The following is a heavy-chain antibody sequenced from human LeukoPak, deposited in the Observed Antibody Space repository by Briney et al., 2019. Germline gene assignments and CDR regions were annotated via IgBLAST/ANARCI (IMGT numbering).Heavy chain of an antibody. V-gene: IGHV4-34*01. CDR2: INHSGST. CDR3: ARDRSSGWYSPEGAFDY. J-gene: IGHJ4*02. CDR1: GGSFSNYY. Sequence: SETLSLTCAVYGGSFSNYYWSWIRQSPGKGLEWIGEINHSGSTNYNPSLKSRVTISVDTSKNQFSLQLNSVTPEDTAVYYCARDRSSGWYSPEGAFDYWGQGTLVTVSS. D-gene: IGHD6-19*01.